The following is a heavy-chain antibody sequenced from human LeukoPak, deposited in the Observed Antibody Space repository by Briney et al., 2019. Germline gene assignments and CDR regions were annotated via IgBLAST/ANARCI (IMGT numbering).Heavy chain of an antibody. V-gene: IGHV3-23*01. CDR1: GFTFSSYT. J-gene: IGHJ4*02. D-gene: IGHD3-3*01. Sequence: GGSLRLSCAASGFTFSSYTMRCARQAPGKGLEWVSDISGSGGSTYYADSVKGRFTISRDNSKNTLYLQMSSLRAEGTAVYYCAKDYDFWSGYFAYWGQGTLVTVSS. CDR2: ISGSGGST. CDR3: AKDYDFWSGYFAY.